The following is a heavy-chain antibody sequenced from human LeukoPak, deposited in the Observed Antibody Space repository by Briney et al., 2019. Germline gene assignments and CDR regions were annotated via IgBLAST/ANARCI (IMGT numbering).Heavy chain of an antibody. D-gene: IGHD3-3*01. V-gene: IGHV3-7*01. CDR3: ARWRGQQSEFDL. Sequence: GGSLRLSCAGSGFTFSSHWIGWVRQAPGKGLEWVAHINQDGSQKYYVDSVEGRFAISRDNAKNSLYLQMNSLRAEDTVIYYCARWRGQQSEFDLWGQGTLATISS. CDR2: INQDGSQK. J-gene: IGHJ4*02. CDR1: GFTFSSHW.